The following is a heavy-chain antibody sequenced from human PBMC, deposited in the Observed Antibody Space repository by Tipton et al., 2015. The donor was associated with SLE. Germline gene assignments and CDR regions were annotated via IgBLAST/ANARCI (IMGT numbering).Heavy chain of an antibody. J-gene: IGHJ6*02. D-gene: IGHD3-16*01. Sequence: TLSLTCTVSGGSISSSSYCWGWIRQPPGEGLEWIGSLYYSGSTYYNPSLKSRVTISVDTSKNQFSLKLSSVTAADTAVYYCAGDPGGDYPLYGMDVWGQGTTVTVSS. CDR1: GGSISSSSYC. V-gene: IGHV4-39*07. CDR2: LYYSGST. CDR3: AGDPGGDYPLYGMDV.